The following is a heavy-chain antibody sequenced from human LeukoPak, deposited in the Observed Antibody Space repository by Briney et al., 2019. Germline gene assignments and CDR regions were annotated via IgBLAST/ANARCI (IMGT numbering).Heavy chain of an antibody. CDR1: GYSISSGYY. J-gene: IGHJ5*02. Sequence: SETLSLTCTVSGYSISSGYYWGWIRQPPGKGLEWIGSIYHSGSTYYNPSLKSRVTISVDTSKNQFSLKLSSVTAADTAVYYCARVAGVTMVPLGWFDPWGQGTLVTVSS. CDR2: IYHSGST. CDR3: ARVAGVTMVPLGWFDP. D-gene: IGHD3-10*01. V-gene: IGHV4-38-2*02.